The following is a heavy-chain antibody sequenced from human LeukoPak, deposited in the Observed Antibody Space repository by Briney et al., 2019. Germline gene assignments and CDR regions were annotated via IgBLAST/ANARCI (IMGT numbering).Heavy chain of an antibody. J-gene: IGHJ4*02. CDR1: RFTSSTYA. CDR2: IANGGGST. Sequence: AGGSLRLSCAASRFTSSTYAMSWVRQAPGKGLEWISTIANGGGSTYYADSVKGRFTISRDNSKNTLYLQMNSLRAEDTAVYYCAKSHSVEQRGYFDYWGQGTLVTVSS. V-gene: IGHV3-23*01. D-gene: IGHD1/OR15-1a*01. CDR3: AKSHSVEQRGYFDY.